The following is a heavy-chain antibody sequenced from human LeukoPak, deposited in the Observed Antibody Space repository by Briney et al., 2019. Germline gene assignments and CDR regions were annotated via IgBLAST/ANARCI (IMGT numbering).Heavy chain of an antibody. J-gene: IGHJ6*04. D-gene: IGHD3-10*02. CDR1: GFTFSSYW. CDR2: IKQDGSEK. V-gene: IGHV3-7*01. Sequence: GGSLRLSCAASGFTFSSYWMSWVRQAPGKGLEWVASIKQDGSEKYYLDSVKGRFTISRDNAKNSLYLQMNSLRAEDTAVYYCAELGITMIGGVWGKGTTVTISS. CDR3: AELGITMIGGV.